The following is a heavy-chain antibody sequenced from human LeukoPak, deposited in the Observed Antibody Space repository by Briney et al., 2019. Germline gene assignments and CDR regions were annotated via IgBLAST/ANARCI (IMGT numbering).Heavy chain of an antibody. Sequence: ASVKVSCEASGYTFTSYDINWVRQATGQGLEWMGWMNPNSGNTGYAQKFQGRVTVTRNTSISTAYMELSSLRSEDTAVYYCARVERSGWYEYYFDYWGQGTLVTVSS. CDR2: MNPNSGNT. CDR3: ARVERSGWYEYYFDY. V-gene: IGHV1-8*01. J-gene: IGHJ4*02. CDR1: GYTFTSYD. D-gene: IGHD6-19*01.